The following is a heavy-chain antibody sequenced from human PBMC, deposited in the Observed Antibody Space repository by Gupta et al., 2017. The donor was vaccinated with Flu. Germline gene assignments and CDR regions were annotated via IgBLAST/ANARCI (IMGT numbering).Heavy chain of an antibody. CDR1: GFIFSNYS. Sequence: EVQLLESGGGLVQPGGSLRLSCAASGFIFSNYSMSWVRQAPGKGLEWVSGVNANGGSTYYVDSVKGRFTISRDNSKNTVYLQMDSLRAEDTAVYYCAKEGGSYFQHWGQGTLVTVSS. V-gene: IGHV3-23*01. J-gene: IGHJ1*01. CDR2: VNANGGST. CDR3: AKEGGSYFQH. D-gene: IGHD1-26*01.